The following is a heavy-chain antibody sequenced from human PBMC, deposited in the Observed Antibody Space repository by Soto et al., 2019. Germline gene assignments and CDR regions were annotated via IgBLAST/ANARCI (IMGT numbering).Heavy chain of an antibody. D-gene: IGHD3-3*01. J-gene: IGHJ6*02. CDR1: GGSISSGGYY. Sequence: SETLSLTCTVSGGSISSGGYYWSWIRQHPGKGLEWIGYIYYSGSTYYNPSLKSRVTISVDTSKNQFSLKLSSVTAADTAVYYCARDRGLYDFWSGRDGDYYYYGMDVWGQGTTVTVSS. V-gene: IGHV4-31*03. CDR3: ARDRGLYDFWSGRDGDYYYYGMDV. CDR2: IYYSGST.